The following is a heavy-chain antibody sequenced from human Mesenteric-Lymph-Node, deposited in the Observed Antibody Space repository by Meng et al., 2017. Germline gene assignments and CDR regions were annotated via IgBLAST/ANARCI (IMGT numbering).Heavy chain of an antibody. V-gene: IGHV4-34*01. D-gene: IGHD3-22*01. CDR3: ARATYYYDSSGYSIDY. Sequence: VPRQEWGAGLLKPSETLYLTCAVYGGSFSGYYWSWIRQPPGKGLEWIGEINHSGSTNYNPSLKSRVTISVDKSKNQFSLKLSSVTAADTAVYYCARATYYYDSSGYSIDYWGQGTLVTVSS. CDR1: GGSFSGYY. J-gene: IGHJ4*02. CDR2: INHSGST.